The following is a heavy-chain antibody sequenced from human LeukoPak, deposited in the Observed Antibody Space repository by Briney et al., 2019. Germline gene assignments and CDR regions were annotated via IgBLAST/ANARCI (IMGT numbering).Heavy chain of an antibody. CDR2: MNPNSGNT. J-gene: IGHJ4*02. V-gene: IGHV1-8*03. CDR3: ARFSVDPHYYDSSGLDY. CDR1: GYTFTSYD. Sequence: ASVKVSCKASGYTFTSYDINWVRQATGQGLEWMGWMNPNSGNTGYAQKFQGRVTITRNTSISTAYMELSSLRSEDTAVYYCARFSVDPHYYDSSGLDYWGQGTLVTVSS. D-gene: IGHD3-22*01.